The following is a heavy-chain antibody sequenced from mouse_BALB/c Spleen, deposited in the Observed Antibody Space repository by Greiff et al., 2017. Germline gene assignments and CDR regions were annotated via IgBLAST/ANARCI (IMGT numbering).Heavy chain of an antibody. Sequence: EVKLVESGGGLVKPGGSLKLSCAASGFTFSSYTMSWVRQTPEKRLEWVATISSGGSYTYYPDSVKGRFTISRDNAKNTLYLQMSSLKSEDTAMYYCTRASAYYRDAMDYWGQGTSVTVSS. V-gene: IGHV5-6-4*01. CDR2: ISSGGSYT. D-gene: IGHD2-14*01. J-gene: IGHJ4*01. CDR1: GFTFSSYT. CDR3: TRASAYYRDAMDY.